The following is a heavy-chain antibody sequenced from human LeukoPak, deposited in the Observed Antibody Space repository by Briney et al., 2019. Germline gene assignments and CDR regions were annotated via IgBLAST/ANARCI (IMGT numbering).Heavy chain of an antibody. D-gene: IGHD3-3*01. Sequence: PSETLSLTCAVYGGSFSGYYWSWVRQPPGKGLEWIGEINHSGSTNYNPSLKSRVTISVDTSKNQFSLKLSSVTAADTAVYYCARGQQYYDFWSGHNWFDPGGQGTLVTVSS. CDR3: ARGQQYYDFWSGHNWFDP. CDR2: INHSGST. J-gene: IGHJ5*02. V-gene: IGHV4-34*01. CDR1: GGSFSGYY.